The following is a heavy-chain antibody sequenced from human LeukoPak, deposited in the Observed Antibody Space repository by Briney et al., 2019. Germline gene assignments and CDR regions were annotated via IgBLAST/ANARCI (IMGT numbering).Heavy chain of an antibody. CDR2: IGAYNGNT. V-gene: IGHV1-18*01. D-gene: IGHD3-3*01. CDR3: AREVREQYYDFWSGPRFSGMDV. J-gene: IGHJ6*04. Sequence: ASVKVSCKASGYTFTSYGISWVRQAPGQGLEWMGWIGAYNGNTNYAQKLQGRVTMTTDTFTSTAYMELRSLRSDDTAVYYCAREVREQYYDFWSGPRFSGMDVWGKGTTVTVSS. CDR1: GYTFTSYG.